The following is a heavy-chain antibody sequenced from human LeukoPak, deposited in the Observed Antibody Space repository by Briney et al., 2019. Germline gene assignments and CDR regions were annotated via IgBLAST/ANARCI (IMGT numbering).Heavy chain of an antibody. V-gene: IGHV3-23*01. Sequence: GGSLRLSCAACGFTLSSYPMRWVRPAPGKGLVWLSAICGCGGQTYYAVYAKGRFTISRDNSKNTLYLQMNSLRAEDTAVYYCAKDQVHVLRYFDWFGNYYMDVWGKGTTVTVSS. CDR1: GFTLSSYP. CDR2: ICGCGGQT. CDR3: AKDQVHVLRYFDWFGNYYMDV. J-gene: IGHJ6*03. D-gene: IGHD3-9*01.